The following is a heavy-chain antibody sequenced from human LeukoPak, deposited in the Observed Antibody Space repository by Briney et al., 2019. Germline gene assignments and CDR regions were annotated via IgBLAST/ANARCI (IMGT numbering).Heavy chain of an antibody. J-gene: IGHJ4*02. CDR2: IYVSGST. CDR3: ARFTYGGYSLDS. V-gene: IGHV4-4*07. CDR1: GDSLDRHY. D-gene: IGHD5-12*01. Sequence: SETLSLTCTVSGDSLDRHYWSWIRQPAGRGLEWIGRIYVSGSTTHNPSHTGRVAMSVDASKNQFSLKLRSVTAADTAVYYCARFTYGGYSLDSWGQGTLVVVSS.